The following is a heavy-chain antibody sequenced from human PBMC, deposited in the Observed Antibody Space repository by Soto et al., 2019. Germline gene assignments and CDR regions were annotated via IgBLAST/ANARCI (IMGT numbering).Heavy chain of an antibody. V-gene: IGHV3-23*01. CDR1: GFTFGYYG. CDR3: ARDDRFLGRRYFDL. J-gene: IGHJ2*01. D-gene: IGHD3-3*01. Sequence: EVQLLESGGGLAQPGGSLRLSCAASGFTFGYYGLSWVPPAPGKGLEWVSALRFTYDMNQYADSVKARFPISRDNSKNTRFLQMKSLRAEDTAVYFCARDDRFLGRRYFDLWGPGPLVPVSS. CDR2: LRFTYDMN.